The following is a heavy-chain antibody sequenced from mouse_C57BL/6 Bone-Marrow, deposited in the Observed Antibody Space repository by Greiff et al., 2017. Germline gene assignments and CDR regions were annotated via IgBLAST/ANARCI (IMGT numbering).Heavy chain of an antibody. J-gene: IGHJ4*01. CDR2: IDPSDSYT. V-gene: IGHV1-59*01. CDR3: AREGLHWYYAMDY. CDR1: GYTFTSYW. Sequence: VQLQQPGAELVRPGTSVKLSCKASGYTFTSYWMHWVKQRPGPGLEWIGVIDPSDSYTNYNQKFKGKATLTVDTSSSTAYMQLSSLTSEDSAVYYCAREGLHWYYAMDYWGQGTSVTVSS. D-gene: IGHD3-3*01.